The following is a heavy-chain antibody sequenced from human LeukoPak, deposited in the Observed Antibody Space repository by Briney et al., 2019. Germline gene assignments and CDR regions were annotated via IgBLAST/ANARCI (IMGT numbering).Heavy chain of an antibody. CDR3: ARDYMVRGVEGY. CDR1: GYTFTGYY. CDR2: INPNSGGT. V-gene: IGHV1-2*06. Sequence: ASVKVSCKASGYTFTGYYMHWVRQAPGQGLEWTGRINPNSGGTNYAQKFQGRVTMTRDTSISTAYMELSRLRSDDTAVYYCARDYMVRGVEGYWGQGTLVTVSS. D-gene: IGHD3-10*01. J-gene: IGHJ4*02.